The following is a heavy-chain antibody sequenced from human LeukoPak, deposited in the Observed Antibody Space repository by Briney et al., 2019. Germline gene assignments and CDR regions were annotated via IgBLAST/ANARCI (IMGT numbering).Heavy chain of an antibody. D-gene: IGHD1-1*01. J-gene: IGHJ5*02. CDR2: ISSTTTYI. V-gene: IGHV3-21*01. CDR1: GFTFSYYT. Sequence: PGGSLRLSCAASGFTFSYYTMNWVRQAPGKGLEWVSSISSTTTYIYYADSVKGRFTISRYNAKNSLYLQMSSLRAEDTAVYYFARDDVPWNDFHWFDPWGQGTLVTVSS. CDR3: ARDDVPWNDFHWFDP.